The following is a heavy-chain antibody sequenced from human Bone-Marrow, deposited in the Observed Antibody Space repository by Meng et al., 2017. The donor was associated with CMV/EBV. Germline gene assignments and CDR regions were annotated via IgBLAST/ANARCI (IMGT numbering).Heavy chain of an antibody. D-gene: IGHD2/OR15-2a*01. Sequence: ASVQVSCQASGYTLSHYHIIWVRQASGQGLEWVGWMNPNRGNTAYAQKFQGRVTMTRDTSTSIAYMELSSLRSGDTAVYYCARGQVQCSTINCHDYRFSGMDVWGQGPTVTVSS. V-gene: IGHV1-8*01. CDR3: ARGQVQCSTINCHDYRFSGMDV. CDR1: GYTLSHYH. CDR2: MNPNRGNT. J-gene: IGHJ6*02.